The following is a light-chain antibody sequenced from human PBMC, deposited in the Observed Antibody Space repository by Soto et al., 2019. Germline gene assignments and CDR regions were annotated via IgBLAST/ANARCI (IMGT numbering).Light chain of an antibody. CDR2: LGS. CDR1: QTLLHSNGYNY. CDR3: RQALQSPR. J-gene: IGKJ1*01. Sequence: DIVITQPPLSLPVTPGERAAISCRFSQTLLHSNGYNYLDWYLQKPGQSPQLLIYLGSNRASGVPDRFSGSGSGTDFTLKISRVEAEDVGVYYCRQALQSPRFGQGTKVDIK. V-gene: IGKV2-28*01.